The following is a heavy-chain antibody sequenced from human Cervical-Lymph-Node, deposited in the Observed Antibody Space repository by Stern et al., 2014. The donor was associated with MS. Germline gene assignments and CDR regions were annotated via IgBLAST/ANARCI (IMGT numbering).Heavy chain of an antibody. Sequence: VQLVESGGGLVKPGGSLRLSCVASGFMFNDYYMSWIRQAPGKGLEWVASISSRGGVTSYAASVKCRFTISRDNDKKSLYLRMNSLRVDDTDIYYCARSSGGNSQFDYWGQGVQVTVSS. V-gene: IGHV3-11*01. CDR3: ARSSGGNSQFDY. CDR2: ISSRGGVT. CDR1: GFMFNDYY. D-gene: IGHD2-15*01. J-gene: IGHJ4*02.